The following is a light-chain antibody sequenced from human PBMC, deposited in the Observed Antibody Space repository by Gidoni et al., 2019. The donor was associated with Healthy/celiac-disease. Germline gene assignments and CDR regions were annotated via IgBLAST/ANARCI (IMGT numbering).Light chain of an antibody. V-gene: IGKV3-11*01. CDR2: DAS. CDR3: QQRSNLT. CDR1: QSVSSY. Sequence: EIVLTQSPATLSLSPGERATLSCRASQSVSSYLAWYQQKPGQAPRLLIYDASNRATGIPARFSGSGSGTDFTLTISSLEPEDFAVYYCQQRSNLTFGQXTRLEIK. J-gene: IGKJ5*01.